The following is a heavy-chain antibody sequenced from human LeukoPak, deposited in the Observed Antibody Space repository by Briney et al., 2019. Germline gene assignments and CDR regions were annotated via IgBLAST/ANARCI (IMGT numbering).Heavy chain of an antibody. V-gene: IGHV1-69*05. D-gene: IGHD3-22*01. CDR2: IIPIFGTA. Sequence: GASVKVSCKASGGTFSSYAISWVRQAPGQGLEWMGGIIPIFGTANYAQKFQGRVTITTDESTSTAYMGLSSLRSEDTAVYYCCYDSSGYYPAYWGQGTLVTVSS. J-gene: IGHJ4*02. CDR3: CYDSSGYYPAY. CDR1: GGTFSSYA.